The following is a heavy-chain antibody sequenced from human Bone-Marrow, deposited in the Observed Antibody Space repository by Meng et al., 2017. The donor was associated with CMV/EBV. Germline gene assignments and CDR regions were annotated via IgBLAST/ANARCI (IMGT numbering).Heavy chain of an antibody. CDR3: ARDDRVVVPAAIEWCFDY. J-gene: IGHJ4*02. V-gene: IGHV3-30*04. D-gene: IGHD2-2*01. CDR2: ISYDGSNK. Sequence: GESLKISCAASGFTFSSYAMHWVRQAPGKGLEWVAVISYDGSNKYYADSVKGRFTISRDNSKNTLYLQMNSLRAEDTAVYYCARDDRVVVPAAIEWCFDYWGQGTRVTVSS. CDR1: GFTFSSYA.